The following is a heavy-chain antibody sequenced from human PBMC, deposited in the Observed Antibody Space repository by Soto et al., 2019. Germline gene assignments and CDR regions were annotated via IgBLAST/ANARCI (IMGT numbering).Heavy chain of an antibody. Sequence: SETLSLTCTVSGGSISSDYWSWMRQPPGKGLLWIVYTFFSVSTYYNPSLNSRVTISVDTSKNQFSLKLISVSAADTAVYYCARDDFDYGDGVYWGQGTLVTVSS. V-gene: IGHV4-59*12. CDR1: GGSISSDY. D-gene: IGHD4-17*01. J-gene: IGHJ4*02. CDR3: ARDDFDYGDGVY. CDR2: TFFSVST.